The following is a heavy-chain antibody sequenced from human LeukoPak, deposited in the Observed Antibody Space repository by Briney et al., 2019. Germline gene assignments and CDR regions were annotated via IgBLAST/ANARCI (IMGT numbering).Heavy chain of an antibody. J-gene: IGHJ5*02. CDR3: ARTSYDFWSGYSNWFDP. V-gene: IGHV4-34*01. Sequence: SETLSLTCAVYGGSFSGYYWSWIRQPPGKGLEWIGEINHSGSTNYNPSLKSRVTILVDTSKNQFSLKLSSVTAADTAVYYCARTSYDFWSGYSNWFDPWGQGTLVTVSS. CDR1: GGSFSGYY. CDR2: INHSGST. D-gene: IGHD3-3*01.